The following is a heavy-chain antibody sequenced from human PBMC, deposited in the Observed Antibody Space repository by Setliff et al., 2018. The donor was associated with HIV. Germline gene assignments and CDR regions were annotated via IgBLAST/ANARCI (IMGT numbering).Heavy chain of an antibody. CDR2: MSAYSGDT. CDR1: GYTFTAYG. CDR3: TPIHNYTDHCPDS. Sequence: GASVKVSCKASGYTFTAYGITWVRQAPGQGLEWMGWMSAYSGDTKYAQKIQGRVNMTRDTSTDTAYMELNSLKTEDTAMYYCTPIHNYTDHCPDSWGQGTLVTVSS. D-gene: IGHD2-21*02. J-gene: IGHJ5*01. V-gene: IGHV1-18*04.